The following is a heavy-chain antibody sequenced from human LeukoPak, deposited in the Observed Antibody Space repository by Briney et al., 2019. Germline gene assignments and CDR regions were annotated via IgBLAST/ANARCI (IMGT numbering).Heavy chain of an antibody. D-gene: IGHD1-26*01. CDR2: IDQDGSAT. CDR3: AIAAGWEQAY. Sequence: GGSLRLSCAASGFTFSTYWMSWVRQAPGKGLEWVANIDQDGSATNYVDSAKGRFIVSRDNAKNSVFLQMSSLRAEDTAVYYCAIAAGWEQAYWGQGTLVTVSS. CDR1: GFTFSTYW. J-gene: IGHJ4*02. V-gene: IGHV3-7*01.